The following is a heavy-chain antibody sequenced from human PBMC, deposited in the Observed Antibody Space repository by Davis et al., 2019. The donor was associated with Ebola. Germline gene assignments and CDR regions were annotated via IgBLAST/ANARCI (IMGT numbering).Heavy chain of an antibody. CDR1: GFTFSSYW. CDR3: AKAAVPTSYTGTYYFDY. J-gene: IGHJ4*02. V-gene: IGHV3-74*01. CDR2: SNSDGSST. Sequence: PGGSLRLSCAASGFTFSSYWMHWVRQAPGKGLVWVSRSNSDGSSTSYADSVKGRFTISRDNAENTLYLQMNSLRAEDTAVYYCAKAAVPTSYTGTYYFDYWGQGTLVTVSS. D-gene: IGHD3-9*01.